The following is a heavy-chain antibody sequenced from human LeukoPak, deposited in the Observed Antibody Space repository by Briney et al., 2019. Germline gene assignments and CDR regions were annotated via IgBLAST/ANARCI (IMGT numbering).Heavy chain of an antibody. CDR2: INHSGST. CDR3: ARGATYCSSTSCHRSRWFDP. CDR1: GGSLSGYY. V-gene: IGHV4-34*01. D-gene: IGHD2-2*01. Sequence: PSETLSLTCAVYGGSLSGYYWSWIRQPPGKGLEWIGEINHSGSTNYYPFLKSRVTISVDTSKNQFSLKLSSVTAADTAVYYCARGATYCSSTSCHRSRWFDPWGQGTLVTVSS. J-gene: IGHJ5*02.